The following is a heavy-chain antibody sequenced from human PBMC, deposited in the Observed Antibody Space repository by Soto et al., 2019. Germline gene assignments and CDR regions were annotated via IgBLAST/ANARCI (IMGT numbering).Heavy chain of an antibody. J-gene: IGHJ4*02. CDR1: GFTFSSYA. CDR2: ISGSGGST. V-gene: IGHV3-23*01. D-gene: IGHD2-8*01. CDR3: AKTTLIVLMVYGPTTFDY. Sequence: HPGGSLRLSCAASGFTFSSYAMSWVRQAPGKGLEWVSAISGSGGSTYYADSVKGRFTISRDNSKNTLYLQMNSLRAEDTAVYYCAKTTLIVLMVYGPTTFDYWGQGTLVTVSS.